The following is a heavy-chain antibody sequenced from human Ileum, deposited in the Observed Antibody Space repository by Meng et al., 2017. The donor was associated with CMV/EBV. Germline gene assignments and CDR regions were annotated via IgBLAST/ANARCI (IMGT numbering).Heavy chain of an antibody. CDR2: ISPDSGVK. CDR3: ASGFSSSPFDY. J-gene: IGHJ4*02. Sequence: SCKASEYTFNGYYLRWVRQAPGQGLEWMGRISPDSGVKMYAQRFQGRITMTTDTSISAATMQMSMLRPDDTAVYYCASGFSSSPFDYWGQGTLVTVSS. D-gene: IGHD2-2*03. V-gene: IGHV1-2*06. CDR1: EYTFNGYY.